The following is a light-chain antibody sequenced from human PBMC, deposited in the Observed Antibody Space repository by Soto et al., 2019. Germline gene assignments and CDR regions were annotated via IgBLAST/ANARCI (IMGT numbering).Light chain of an antibody. CDR1: LSVYSS. V-gene: IGKV3-15*01. CDR3: QQYNDWPRT. J-gene: IGKJ1*01. Sequence: EIVMTQSPATLSVSPGERATLSCRASLSVYSSLAWYQQRPGQAPRLLIYGASTRATGIPARFSGSGSGTEFTLTISSLQSEDFAVYYCQQYNDWPRTFGQGTKVDIK. CDR2: GAS.